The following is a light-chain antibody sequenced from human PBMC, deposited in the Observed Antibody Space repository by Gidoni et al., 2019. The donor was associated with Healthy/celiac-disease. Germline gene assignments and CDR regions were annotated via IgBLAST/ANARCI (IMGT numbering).Light chain of an antibody. Sequence: IVLTQSPGTLSLSPGERATLSGRASQCGSSSYLAWYQQKTGQAPRLLIYGASSRATGIPDRFSGSGSGTDFTITISRREPEDFAVYYCQQYGSSPSTLTFGGGTKVEIK. CDR2: GAS. V-gene: IGKV3-20*01. J-gene: IGKJ4*01. CDR3: QQYGSSPSTLT. CDR1: QCGSSSY.